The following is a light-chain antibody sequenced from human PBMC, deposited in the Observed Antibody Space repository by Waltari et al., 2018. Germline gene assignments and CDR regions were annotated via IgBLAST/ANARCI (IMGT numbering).Light chain of an antibody. J-gene: IGLJ2*01. Sequence: SSELTQDPAVSVAMGQTVRITCQGASLISYYASWYQQRPGQAPRLVMYDKINRPSGVPDRFSGSSSHNTASLTITGAQAEDEASYYCHSRDASGVGGSFGGGTKLTVL. V-gene: IGLV3-19*01. CDR2: DKI. CDR3: HSRDASGVGGS. CDR1: SLISYY.